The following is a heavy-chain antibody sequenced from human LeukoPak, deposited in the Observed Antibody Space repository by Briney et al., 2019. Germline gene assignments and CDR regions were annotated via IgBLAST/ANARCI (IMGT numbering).Heavy chain of an antibody. J-gene: IGHJ3*02. CDR1: GYTFTGYY. V-gene: IGHV1-2*02. CDR3: ARYAQRDHDAFDI. D-gene: IGHD2-2*01. CDR2: INPNSGDT. Sequence: ASVKVSCKASGYTFTGYYMHWVRQAPGQGREWMGWINPNSGDTNYAQKFQGRVTMTRDTSISTAYMELSTLRSDDTAVYYCARYAQRDHDAFDIWGQGTMVTVSS.